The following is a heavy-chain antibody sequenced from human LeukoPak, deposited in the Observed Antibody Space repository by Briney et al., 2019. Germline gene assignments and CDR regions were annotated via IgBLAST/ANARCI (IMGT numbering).Heavy chain of an antibody. CDR3: ARDRISGFGGRQSICFDY. Sequence: SQTLSLTYTVSAGSISSGGYYWRWIRQHPGKGLEWIGYIYYSGSTYYNPSLKSRVTISVDTSKNQFSLKLSSVTAADTAVYYCARDRISGFGGRQSICFDYWGQGTLVTVSS. CDR1: AGSISSGGYY. J-gene: IGHJ4*02. D-gene: IGHD3-10*01. V-gene: IGHV4-31*03. CDR2: IYYSGST.